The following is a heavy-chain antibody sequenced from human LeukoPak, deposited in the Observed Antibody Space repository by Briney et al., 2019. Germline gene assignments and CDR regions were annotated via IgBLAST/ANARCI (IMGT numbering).Heavy chain of an antibody. CDR1: GFTFSTYA. J-gene: IGHJ5*02. Sequence: PGGSLRLSCAASGFTFSTYAMHWVRQAPGKGLEWVAVIWYDGSDQFYADSVKGRFTISRDNSKNTLYLQMSSLGADDTAVYYCARDRYRGYSYGSLVSWGQGTLVTVSS. V-gene: IGHV3-33*01. CDR2: IWYDGSDQ. CDR3: ARDRYRGYSYGSLVS. D-gene: IGHD5-18*01.